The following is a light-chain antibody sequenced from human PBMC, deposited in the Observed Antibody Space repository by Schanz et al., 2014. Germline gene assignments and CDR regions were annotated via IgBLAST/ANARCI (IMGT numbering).Light chain of an antibody. J-gene: IGLJ3*02. V-gene: IGLV1-40*01. CDR1: SSNIGSFYD. CDR3: QSFDTTLSWV. Sequence: QSVLTQPPSVSGAPGQRVSISCTGSSSNIGSFYDVHWYQQFPGRAPQLVIYGNNNRPSGVPDRFSGSKSGTSASLAITGLQAEDEADYYCQSFDTTLSWVFGGGTKLTVL. CDR2: GNN.